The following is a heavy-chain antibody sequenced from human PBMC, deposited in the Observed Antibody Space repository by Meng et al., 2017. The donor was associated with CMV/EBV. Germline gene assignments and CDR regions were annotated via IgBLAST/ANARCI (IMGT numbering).Heavy chain of an antibody. Sequence: TPSLTCAVYGGSFSGYDWSGIRQPPGKGLEWIGEINHSGSTNYNPSLKSRVTISVDTSKNQFSLKLSSVTAADMAVYYCARGRWLRYWGQGTLVTVSS. D-gene: IGHD3-22*01. V-gene: IGHV4-34*01. CDR1: GGSFSGYD. J-gene: IGHJ4*02. CDR2: INHSGST. CDR3: ARGRWLRY.